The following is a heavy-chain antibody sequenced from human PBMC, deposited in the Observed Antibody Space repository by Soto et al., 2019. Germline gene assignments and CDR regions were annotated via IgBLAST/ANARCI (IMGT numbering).Heavy chain of an antibody. CDR1: GFTVSSNY. D-gene: IGHD2-8*01. J-gene: IGHJ3*02. V-gene: IGHV3-53*04. Sequence: EVQLVESGGGLVQPGGSLRLSCAASGFTVSSNYMSWVRQAPGKGLEWVSVISSGGSTYYADSVKGRFTISIHNAKNTLYLQMNSLRAEDTAVHYCASGCMVEDFDIWGQVAMGTVAS. CDR2: ISSGGST. CDR3: ASGCMVEDFDI.